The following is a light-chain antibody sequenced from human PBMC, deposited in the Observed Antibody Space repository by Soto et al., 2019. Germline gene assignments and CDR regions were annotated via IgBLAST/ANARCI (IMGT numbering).Light chain of an antibody. CDR1: QDIRNE. J-gene: IGKJ1*01. CDR3: LQHNDYPPT. CDR2: IVS. Sequence: DIPMTQSPSSLSASVGDRVTITCRASQDIRNELGWFQQKPGKAPKRLIYIVSSWQSGVPSRFSGSGSGTEFTLTISSLQPEDYATYYCLQHNDYPPTFGQGTKVEI. V-gene: IGKV1-17*01.